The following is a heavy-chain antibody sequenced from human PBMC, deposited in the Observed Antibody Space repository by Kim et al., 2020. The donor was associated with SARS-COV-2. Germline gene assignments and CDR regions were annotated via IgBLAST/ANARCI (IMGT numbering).Heavy chain of an antibody. CDR2: ISGSGGST. CDR1: GFTFSSYA. J-gene: IGHJ5*02. V-gene: IGHV3-23*01. CDR3: AKGPYYDFWSGYSRWFDP. Sequence: GGSLRLSCAASGFTFSSYAMSWVRQAPGKGLEWVSAISGSGGSTYYADSVKGRFTISRDNSKNTLYLQMNSLRAEDTAVYYCAKGPYYDFWSGYSRWFDPWGQGTLVTVSS. D-gene: IGHD3-3*01.